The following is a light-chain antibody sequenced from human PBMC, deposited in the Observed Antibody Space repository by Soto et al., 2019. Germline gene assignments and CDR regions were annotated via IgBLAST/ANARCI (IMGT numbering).Light chain of an antibody. Sequence: QSALTQPASVSGSPGQSITISCTGTSSDVGGYNYVSWYQQHPGKVPKLMIYDVSNRPSGVPNRFSGSKSGNTASLTISGLQAEDEADYYCSSYTSSSTLYVFGTGTKVTVL. J-gene: IGLJ1*01. V-gene: IGLV2-14*01. CDR1: SSDVGGYNY. CDR3: SSYTSSSTLYV. CDR2: DVS.